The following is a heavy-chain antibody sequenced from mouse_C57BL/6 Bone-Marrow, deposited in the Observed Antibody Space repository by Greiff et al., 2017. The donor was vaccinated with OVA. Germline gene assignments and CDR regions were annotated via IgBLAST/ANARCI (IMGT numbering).Heavy chain of an antibody. CDR1: GFNIKDDY. D-gene: IGHD1-1*01. V-gene: IGHV14-4*01. J-gene: IGHJ4*01. CDR2: IDPENGDT. Sequence: VQLKESGAELVRPGASVKLSCTASGFNIKDDYMHWVKQRPEQGLAWIGWIDPENGDTEYASKFQGKATITADTSSNTAYLQLSSLTSEDTAVYYCTTVVAAVDYWGQGTSVTVSS. CDR3: TTVVAAVDY.